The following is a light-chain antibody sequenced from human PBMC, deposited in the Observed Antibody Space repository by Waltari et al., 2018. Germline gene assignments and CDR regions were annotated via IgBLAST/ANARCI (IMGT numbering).Light chain of an antibody. CDR3: QQYDNLPTVT. J-gene: IGKJ3*01. V-gene: IGKV1-33*01. Sequence: DIQMTQSPSSLSASVGKIVTITCQASQDISNYLNWYQQKPGKAPKLLIYDASNLETGVPSRFSGSGSGTDFTFTISSLQPEDIATYYCQQYDNLPTVTFGPGTKVDIK. CDR2: DAS. CDR1: QDISNY.